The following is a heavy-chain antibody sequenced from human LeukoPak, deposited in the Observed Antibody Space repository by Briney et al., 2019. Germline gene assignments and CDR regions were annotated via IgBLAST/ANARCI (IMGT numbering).Heavy chain of an antibody. D-gene: IGHD5-18*01. CDR2: IKKDGFFS. CDR3: ARGVTGQYTAPLDY. V-gene: IGHV3-74*03. J-gene: IGHJ4*02. Sequence: GGSLRLSCTASGFPFRVRWMHWVRQAPGKGLVWISLIKKDGFFSTYADSVKGRFTISRDDAKNTLYLQMDSLRADDTAVYYCARGVTGQYTAPLDYWGQGTLVTVSS. CDR1: GFPFRVRW.